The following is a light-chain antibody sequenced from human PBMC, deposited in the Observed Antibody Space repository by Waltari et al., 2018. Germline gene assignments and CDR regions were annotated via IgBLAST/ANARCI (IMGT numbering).Light chain of an antibody. CDR3: CSYGGNFLWV. CDR1: NSDVGGYNY. Sequence: QSALTQPRSVSGSPGQSVTISCTGTNSDVGGYNYVSWFQHHPGKAPKLILYDARHRPSGVPDRFSGSKSANTASLTSSGLQTDDEAHYYCCSYGGNFLWVFGGGTKLTVL. J-gene: IGLJ3*02. V-gene: IGLV2-11*01. CDR2: DAR.